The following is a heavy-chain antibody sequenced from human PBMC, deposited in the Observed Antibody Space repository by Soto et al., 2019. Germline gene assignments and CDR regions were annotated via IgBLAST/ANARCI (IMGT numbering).Heavy chain of an antibody. V-gene: IGHV3-30*18. D-gene: IGHD5-12*01. J-gene: IGHJ4*02. CDR1: GFTFSSYG. CDR3: AKESNSRDGYTIDY. Sequence: GGSLRLSCAASGFTFSSYGMHWVRQAPGKGLEWVAVISYDGSNKYYADSVKGRFTISRDNSKNTLYLQMNSLRAEDTAVYYCAKESNSRDGYTIDYWGQGTLVTVSS. CDR2: ISYDGSNK.